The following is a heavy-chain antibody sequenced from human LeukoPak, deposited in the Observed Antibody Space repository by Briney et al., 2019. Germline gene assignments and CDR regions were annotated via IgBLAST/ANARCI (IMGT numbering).Heavy chain of an antibody. CDR1: GLTFSDSY. Sequence: VGSLRLSCAASGLTFSDSYMCWIRQAPGEGLEWVSYISSGGNTIKYADPVKGRFTISRDNASNSLYLQINSLRAEDTAVYYCATASLYFDNWGQGTLVSVSS. J-gene: IGHJ4*02. V-gene: IGHV3-11*04. CDR2: ISSGGNTI. CDR3: ATASLYFDN.